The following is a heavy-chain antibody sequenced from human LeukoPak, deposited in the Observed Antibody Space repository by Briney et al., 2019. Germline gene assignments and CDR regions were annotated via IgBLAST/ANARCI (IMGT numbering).Heavy chain of an antibody. CDR1: GFTFSSYG. D-gene: IGHD4-17*01. CDR3: AKGEYGDDGKDDAFDI. CDR2: ISYDGSNK. Sequence: GGSLRLSCAASGFTFSSYGMHWVRQAPGKGLEWVAVISYDGSNKYYADSVKGRFTISRDNSKNTLYLQMNSLRAEDTAVYYCAKGEYGDDGKDDAFDIWGQGTMVTVSS. V-gene: IGHV3-30*18. J-gene: IGHJ3*02.